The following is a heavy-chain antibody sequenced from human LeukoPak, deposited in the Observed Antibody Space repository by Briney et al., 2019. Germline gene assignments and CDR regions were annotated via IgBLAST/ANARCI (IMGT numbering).Heavy chain of an antibody. V-gene: IGHV5-51*03. CDR1: GYSFTSYW. CDR3: TRPLDYYDSSGYYGAFDI. D-gene: IGHD3-22*01. J-gene: IGHJ3*02. Sequence: GESLKISCKGSGYSFTSYWIGWVRQMPGKGLEWMGIIYPGDSDTRYSPSFQGQVTISADKSIGTAYLQWSSLKASDTAMYYCTRPLDYYDSSGYYGAFDIWGQGTMVTVSS. CDR2: IYPGDSDT.